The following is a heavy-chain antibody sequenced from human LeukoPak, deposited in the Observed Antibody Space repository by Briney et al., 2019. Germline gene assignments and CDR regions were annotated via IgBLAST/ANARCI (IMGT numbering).Heavy chain of an antibody. CDR3: ARDYYYDSSGYYW. CDR1: GYTFTGYY. V-gene: IGHV1-2*02. D-gene: IGHD3-22*01. J-gene: IGHJ4*02. Sequence: GASVKVSCKASGYTFTGYYMHWVRQAPGQGLEWMGWINPNSGGTNYAQKFQGRVTMTRDTSISTAYMELSRLRSDDTAVYYCARDYYYDSSGYYWWGQGTLVTVSS. CDR2: INPNSGGT.